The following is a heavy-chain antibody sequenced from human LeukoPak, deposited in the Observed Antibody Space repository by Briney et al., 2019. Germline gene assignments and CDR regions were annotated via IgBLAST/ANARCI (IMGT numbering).Heavy chain of an antibody. V-gene: IGHV3-30-3*01. CDR1: GFTFSSYA. CDR3: ARAGSSGYYVDY. Sequence: TGGSLRLSCAASGFTFSSYAMHWVRQAPGKGLEWVAVISYDGSNKYYADSVKGRFTISRDNSKSTLYLQMNSLRAEDTAVYYCARAGSSGYYVDYWGQGTLVTVSS. CDR2: ISYDGSNK. D-gene: IGHD3-22*01. J-gene: IGHJ4*02.